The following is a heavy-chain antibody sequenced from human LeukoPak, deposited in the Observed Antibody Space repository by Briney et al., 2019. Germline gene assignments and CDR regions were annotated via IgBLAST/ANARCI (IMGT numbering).Heavy chain of an antibody. V-gene: IGHV3-30-3*02. CDR1: GSTFSSYA. D-gene: IGHD2-2*01. CDR2: ISYDGSNK. Sequence: PGGSLRLSCAASGSTFSSYAMHWVRQAPGKGLEWVAVISYDGSNKYYADSVKGRFTISRDNSKNTLYLQMNSLRAEDTAVYYCAKSTAPAGYYLDYWGQGILVTVSS. CDR3: AKSTAPAGYYLDY. J-gene: IGHJ4*02.